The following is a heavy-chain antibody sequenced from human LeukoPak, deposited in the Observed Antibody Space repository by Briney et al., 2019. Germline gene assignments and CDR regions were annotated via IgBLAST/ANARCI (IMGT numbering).Heavy chain of an antibody. J-gene: IGHJ4*02. V-gene: IGHV1-2*02. CDR2: INPHSGGT. CDR1: GYTFTGYY. D-gene: IGHD4-17*01. Sequence: ASVKVSCKASGYTFTGYYMHWVRQAPGQGLEWMGWINPHSGGTNHAQKFQGRVTMTRDTSISTAYMDLSRLRSDDTAVYYCARAHEYGDLLIDYWGQGTLVTVSS. CDR3: ARAHEYGDLLIDY.